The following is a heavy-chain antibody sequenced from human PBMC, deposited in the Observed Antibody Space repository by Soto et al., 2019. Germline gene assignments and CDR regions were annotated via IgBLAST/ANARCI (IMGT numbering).Heavy chain of an antibody. CDR3: AKEMFPRTVLDSSSPWGDF. J-gene: IGHJ4*02. V-gene: IGHV3-30*18. D-gene: IGHD2-15*01. CDR2: ISYGGSHK. CDR1: GFTFSEYG. Sequence: GGSLRLSCTASGFTFSEYGIHWVRQAPGKGLEWVAVISYGGSHKYYAGSVKGRFTISRDDSKNTVYLQMNSLKTDDTAVYYCAKEMFPRTVLDSSSPWGDFWGRGALVTVSS.